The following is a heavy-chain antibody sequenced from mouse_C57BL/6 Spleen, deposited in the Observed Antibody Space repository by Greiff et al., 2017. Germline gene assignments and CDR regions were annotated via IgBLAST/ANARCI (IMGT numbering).Heavy chain of an antibody. J-gene: IGHJ2*01. CDR1: GYSFTGYY. D-gene: IGHD4-1*01. Sequence: EVQLQQSGPELVKPGASVKISCKASGYSFTGYYMNWVKQSPEKSLEWIGEINPSTGGTTYNQKFQAKATLTVDKSSSTAYMQLKSLTSEDSAVYYCARSGDWDGFDYWGQGTTLTVSS. CDR2: INPSTGGT. V-gene: IGHV1-42*01. CDR3: ARSGDWDGFDY.